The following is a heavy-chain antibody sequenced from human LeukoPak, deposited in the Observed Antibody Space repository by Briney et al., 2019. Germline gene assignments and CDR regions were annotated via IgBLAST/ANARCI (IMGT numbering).Heavy chain of an antibody. CDR3: ASAGYSYGFY. Sequence: SEALSLTCAVYGGSFSGYYWSWIRQHPGKGLEWIGHISNSGSMSYNPSLKSRLTISVDTSKNQFSLKLTSVTAADTAVYYCASAGYSYGFYWGQGTLVTVSS. CDR1: GGSFSGYY. D-gene: IGHD5-18*01. CDR2: ISNSGSM. V-gene: IGHV4-34*09. J-gene: IGHJ4*02.